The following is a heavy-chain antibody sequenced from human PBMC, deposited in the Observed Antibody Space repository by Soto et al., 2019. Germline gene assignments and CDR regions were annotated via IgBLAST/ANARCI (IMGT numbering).Heavy chain of an antibody. CDR2: IYSGGST. CDR1: GFTVSSNY. D-gene: IGHD5-18*01. Sequence: EVQLVESGGGLVQPGGSLSLSCAASGFTVSSNYMSWVRQAPGKGLEWVSVIYSGGSTYYADSVKGRFTISRDNSKNTLYLQMNSLRAEDTAVYYCASLGYSYGSNRFDYWGQGTLVTVSS. V-gene: IGHV3-66*01. CDR3: ASLGYSYGSNRFDY. J-gene: IGHJ4*02.